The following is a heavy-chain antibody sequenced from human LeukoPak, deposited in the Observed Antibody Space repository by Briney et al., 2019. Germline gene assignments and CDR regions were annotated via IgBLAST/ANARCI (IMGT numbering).Heavy chain of an antibody. Sequence: ASVKVSCKASGYTFNSYGISWVRQAPGQGLEWMGWISAYNGNTNYAQKLQGRVTMTTDTSTSTAYMELRSLRSEDTAVYYCARVKDGYKHSYSGMDVWGQGTTVTVSS. CDR1: GYTFNSYG. CDR3: ARVKDGYKHSYSGMDV. V-gene: IGHV1-18*01. J-gene: IGHJ6*02. D-gene: IGHD5-24*01. CDR2: ISAYNGNT.